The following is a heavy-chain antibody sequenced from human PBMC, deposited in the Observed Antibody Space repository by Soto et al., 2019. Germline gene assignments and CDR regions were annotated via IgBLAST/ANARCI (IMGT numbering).Heavy chain of an antibody. D-gene: IGHD3-10*01. Sequence: QLQLQESGSGLVKPSETLSLTCAISGGSVGAAGYTWSWIRQPPGGGLAWIGYIYHSGTFLYNPSLMSLLSLSLEMSKSHVSLTLHSQAPAHTAVYYCGITQFYSGSENYRNLMFGPRGPGTPVTVCS. J-gene: IGHJ5*02. CDR3: GITQFYSGSENYRNLMFGP. V-gene: IGHV4-30-2*01. CDR2: IYHSGTF. CDR1: GGSVGAAGYT.